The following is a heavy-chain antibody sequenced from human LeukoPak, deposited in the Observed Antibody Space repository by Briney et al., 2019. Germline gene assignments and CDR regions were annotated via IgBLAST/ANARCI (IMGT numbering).Heavy chain of an antibody. J-gene: IGHJ6*04. D-gene: IGHD3-10*01. CDR2: IYYSGST. CDR1: GGSISSGDYY. Sequence: SQTLSLTCTVSGGSISSGDYYWSWIRQPPGTGLEWIGYIYYSGSTYYNPSLKSRVTISVDTSKNQFSLKLSSVTAADTAVYYSARENVLLWFGELSLYGMDVWGKGTTVTVSS. V-gene: IGHV4-30-4*01. CDR3: ARENVLLWFGELSLYGMDV.